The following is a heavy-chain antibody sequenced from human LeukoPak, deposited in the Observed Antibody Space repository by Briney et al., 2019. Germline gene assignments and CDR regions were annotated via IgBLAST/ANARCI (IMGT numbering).Heavy chain of an antibody. V-gene: IGHV3-48*01. D-gene: IGHD6-13*01. CDR1: GFTFSSHS. J-gene: IGHJ4*02. Sequence: GGSLRLSCAASGFTFSSHSMNWVRQAPGKGLEWVSYIISSSSTIYYADSVKGRFTISRDNSKNTLYLQMNSLRVEDTAVYYCAKPPPDSSSWLFDYWGQGTLVTVSS. CDR2: IISSSSTI. CDR3: AKPPPDSSSWLFDY.